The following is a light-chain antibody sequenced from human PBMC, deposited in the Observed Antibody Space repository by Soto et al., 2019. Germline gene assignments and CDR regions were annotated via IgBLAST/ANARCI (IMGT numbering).Light chain of an antibody. Sequence: DIQMTQSPSTLSASVGDRVTITCRASQSISSWLAWYQQKPGKAPKLLIYKASSLESGVPSRFSGSGSGTEFTLTVSSLQPDDFATYYSEQYNSYSWTFGQGTKVEI. CDR2: KAS. J-gene: IGKJ1*01. V-gene: IGKV1-5*03. CDR3: EQYNSYSWT. CDR1: QSISSW.